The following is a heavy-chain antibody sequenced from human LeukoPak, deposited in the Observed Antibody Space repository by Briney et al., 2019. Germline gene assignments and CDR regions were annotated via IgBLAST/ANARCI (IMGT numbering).Heavy chain of an antibody. J-gene: IGHJ4*02. V-gene: IGHV4-4*07. Sequence: SETLSLTCTVSGDSISSYYWSWIRHPAGKGLEWIGRIYTTESTNYNPSRKSRVTMSVDTSKNHFFLKLSSVTAADTAVYYCARGIAAAANQGGFDFWGQGTLVTVSS. CDR3: ARGIAAAANQGGFDF. CDR2: IYTTEST. CDR1: GDSISSYY. D-gene: IGHD6-13*01.